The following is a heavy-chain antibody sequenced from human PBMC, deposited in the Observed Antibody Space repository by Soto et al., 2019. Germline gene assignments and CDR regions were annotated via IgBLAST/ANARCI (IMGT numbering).Heavy chain of an antibody. CDR1: GFTFSSYS. J-gene: IGHJ1*01. D-gene: IGHD6-13*01. CDR2: ISSSSSTI. V-gene: IGHV3-48*02. CDR3: ARDRVVDSSSWYVYFQH. Sequence: EVQLVESGGGLVQPGGSLRLSCAASGFTFSSYSMNWVRQAAGKGLEWVSYISSSSSTIYYADSVKGRFTISRDNAKNSLYLQMNSLRDEDTAVYYCARDRVVDSSSWYVYFQHWGQGTLVTVSS.